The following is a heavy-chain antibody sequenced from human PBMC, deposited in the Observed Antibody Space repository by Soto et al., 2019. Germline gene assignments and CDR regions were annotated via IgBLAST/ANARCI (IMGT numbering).Heavy chain of an antibody. CDR2: IIPIFGIA. D-gene: IGHD1-1*01. CDR1: GGTFSSYA. V-gene: IGHV1-69*13. CDR3: ARDHGTEHGVNRFDP. J-gene: IGHJ5*02. Sequence: ASVKVSCKASGGTFSSYAISWVRQAPGQGLEWMGRIIPIFGIANYAQKFQGRVTITADESTSTAYMELSSLRSEDTAVYYCARDHGTEHGVNRFDPWGQGTLVTVSS.